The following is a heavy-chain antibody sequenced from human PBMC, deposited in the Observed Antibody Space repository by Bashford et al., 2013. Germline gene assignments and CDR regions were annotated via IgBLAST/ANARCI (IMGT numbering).Heavy chain of an antibody. D-gene: IGHD6-19*01. CDR1: GFTFARST. Sequence: SVKVSCKASGFTFARSTVQWVRQARGQRLEWIGWIVVGSGNTRCAQRFQERVTITRDMSTGTAYMELSSLRSEDTAMYYCAAEIRLTSGWYYYLDYWGQGSLVTVSS. CDR3: AAEIRLTSGWYYYLDY. CDR2: IVVGSGNT. J-gene: IGHJ4*02. V-gene: IGHV1-58*01.